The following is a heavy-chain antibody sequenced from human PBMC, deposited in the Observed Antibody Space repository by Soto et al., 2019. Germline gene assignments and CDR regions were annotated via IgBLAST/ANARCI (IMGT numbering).Heavy chain of an antibody. Sequence: GGSLRLSCAASGFTFNNYAMNWVRQAPGKGLEWVSGISGSGGTTYYADSVKGRFTISRDNSRNTLYLQMISLRAGDTAVYYCAKGDRSYCGADCYSDHWGQGTLVT. CDR3: AKGDRSYCGADCYSDH. V-gene: IGHV3-23*01. J-gene: IGHJ5*02. CDR2: ISGSGGTT. D-gene: IGHD2-21*02. CDR1: GFTFNNYA.